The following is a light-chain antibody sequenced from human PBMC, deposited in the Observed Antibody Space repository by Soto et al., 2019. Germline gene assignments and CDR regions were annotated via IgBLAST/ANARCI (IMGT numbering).Light chain of an antibody. CDR3: SSYTNTNTLEAVV. V-gene: IGLV2-14*01. J-gene: IGLJ2*01. CDR1: SSDVGGYNY. CDR2: DVS. Sequence: QSVLTQPASVSGSPGQSITISCTGTSSDVGGYNYVSWYQQHPGKAPKLVIYDVSNRPLGISNRFSGSKSGTTASLTISGLQAEDEAFYYCSSYTNTNTLEAVVFGGGTQLTVL.